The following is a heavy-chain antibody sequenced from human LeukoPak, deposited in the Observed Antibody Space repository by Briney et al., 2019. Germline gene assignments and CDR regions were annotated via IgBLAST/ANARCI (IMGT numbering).Heavy chain of an antibody. V-gene: IGHV3-9*01. Sequence: GGSLRLSCAASGFTFDDYAMHWVRQAPGKGLEWVSGISWNSGSIGYADPVKGRFTISRDNAKNSLYLQMNSLRAEDTALYYCARDRPLGYWGQGTLVTVSS. CDR3: ARDRPLGY. CDR2: ISWNSGSI. J-gene: IGHJ4*02. D-gene: IGHD3-16*01. CDR1: GFTFDDYA.